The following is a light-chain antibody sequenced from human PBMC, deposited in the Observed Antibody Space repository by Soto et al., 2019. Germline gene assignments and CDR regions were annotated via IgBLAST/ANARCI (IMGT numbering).Light chain of an antibody. V-gene: IGLV2-23*01. CDR3: CSYANSGSFV. Sequence: QSVLTQPASVSGSPGQSITISSTGTNSDIGSRNLVSWYQQHPGIAPKLIIYEGSRRPSGISHRFSGSRSGNTASLTISGLRAEDEADYYCCSYANSGSFVFGTGTKLTV. CDR2: EGS. J-gene: IGLJ1*01. CDR1: NSDIGSRNL.